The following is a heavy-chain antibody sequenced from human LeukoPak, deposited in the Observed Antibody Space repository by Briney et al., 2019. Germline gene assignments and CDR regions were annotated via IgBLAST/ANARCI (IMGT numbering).Heavy chain of an antibody. J-gene: IGHJ1*01. D-gene: IGHD3-22*01. V-gene: IGHV3-74*01. CDR1: GFTFSIYW. CDR2: SKSDGST. CDR3: ARAPSEIGGYYPEYFRH. Sequence: GGSLRLSCAASGFTFSIYWMHWVRQAPGKGLVWVSRSKSDGSTRYADSVKGRFTISRDNAKNTVSLQMNSLRAEDTGVYYCARAPSEIGGYYPEYFRHWGQGTLVTVSP.